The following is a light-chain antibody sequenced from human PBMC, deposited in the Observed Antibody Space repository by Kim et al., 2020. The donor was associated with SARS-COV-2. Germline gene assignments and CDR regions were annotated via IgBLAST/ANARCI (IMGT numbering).Light chain of an antibody. Sequence: PGKTARITWGGNNIGSKSVHWYQQKPGQAPVLVIYYDNDRPSGIPERFSGSNSGNTATLTISRVEAGDEADYFCQVWDSGSDHPVFGGGTKLTVL. CDR1: NIGSKS. J-gene: IGLJ3*02. CDR3: QVWDSGSDHPV. V-gene: IGLV3-21*04. CDR2: YDN.